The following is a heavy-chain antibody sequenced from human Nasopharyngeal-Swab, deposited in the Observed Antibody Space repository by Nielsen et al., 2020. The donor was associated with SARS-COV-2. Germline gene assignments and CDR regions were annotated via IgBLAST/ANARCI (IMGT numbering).Heavy chain of an antibody. CDR2: ILTNGST. J-gene: IGHJ3*02. Sequence: SETLSLTCTVSGGTISSGSYYWSWIRQPAGKGLEWIGRILTNGSTNYNPALKRRITISVDTSKNQFSLRLSSVTAADTAVYYCAKKDKLQHLDAFDIWGQGTVVTVSS. V-gene: IGHV4-61*02. CDR3: AKKDKLQHLDAFDI. D-gene: IGHD6-13*01. CDR1: GGTISSGSYY.